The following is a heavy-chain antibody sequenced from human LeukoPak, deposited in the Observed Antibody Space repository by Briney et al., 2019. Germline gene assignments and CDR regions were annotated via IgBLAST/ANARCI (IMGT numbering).Heavy chain of an antibody. V-gene: IGHV1-2*02. CDR2: INPNSGGT. D-gene: IGHD3-22*01. CDR1: GYTFTGYY. CDR3: ARGVGYYDSSGYYAGVDDAFGI. Sequence: ASVKVSCKASGYTFTGYYMHWVRQAPGQGLEWMGWINPNSGGTNYAQKFQGRVTMTRDTSISTAYMELSRLRSDDTAVYYCARGVGYYDSSGYYAGVDDAFGIWGQGTMVTVSS. J-gene: IGHJ3*02.